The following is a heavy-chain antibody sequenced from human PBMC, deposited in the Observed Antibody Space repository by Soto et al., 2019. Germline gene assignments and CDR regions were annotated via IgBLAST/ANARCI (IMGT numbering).Heavy chain of an antibody. Sequence: QVQLQESGPGLVKPSQTLSLTCTVSGGSISSGGYYWSWIRQHPGKGLEWIGFIYYSGSTYYNPSLKSRVTISVDTSKNHFSLKLSSVTAADTAVYYCARDGIKYSSSTWYFDLWGRGTLVTVSS. CDR1: GGSISSGGYY. D-gene: IGHD6-13*01. V-gene: IGHV4-31*03. CDR2: IYYSGST. CDR3: ARDGIKYSSSTWYFDL. J-gene: IGHJ2*01.